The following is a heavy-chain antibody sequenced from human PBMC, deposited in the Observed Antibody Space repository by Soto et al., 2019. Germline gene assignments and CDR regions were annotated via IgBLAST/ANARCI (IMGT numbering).Heavy chain of an antibody. V-gene: IGHV4-59*01. CDR2: IYYSGST. CDR3: ARAVAGTPYFDY. Sequence: SETLSLTCTVSGGSISSYYWSWIRQPPGKGLEWIGYIYYSGSTNYNPSLKSRVTISVDTSKNQFSLKLSSVTAADTAVYYCARAVAGTPYFDYWGQGTLVTVSS. J-gene: IGHJ4*02. CDR1: GGSISSYY. D-gene: IGHD6-19*01.